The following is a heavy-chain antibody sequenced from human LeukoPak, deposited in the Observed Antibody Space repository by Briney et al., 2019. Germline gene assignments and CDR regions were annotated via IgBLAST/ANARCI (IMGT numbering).Heavy chain of an antibody. D-gene: IGHD5-12*01. Sequence: SDTLSLTCTVSGGSIGGHYWTWIRQPPGKGLEWIGYIYYTGSANYHPFFKSRVTMSVDTPKNQFSLRLNSVTAADTAVYFCARAPSGYSGFESKTSFDFWGQGTLVTVSS. CDR1: GGSIGGHY. V-gene: IGHV4-59*11. CDR3: ARAPSGYSGFESKTSFDF. CDR2: IYYTGSA. J-gene: IGHJ4*02.